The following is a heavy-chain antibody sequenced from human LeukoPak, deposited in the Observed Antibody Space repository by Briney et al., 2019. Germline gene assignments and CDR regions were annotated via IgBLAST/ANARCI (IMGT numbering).Heavy chain of an antibody. J-gene: IGHJ4*02. Sequence: ASVKVSCKASGYTFTSYGISWVRQAPGQGLEWMGWISAYNGNTNYAQKLQGRVTMTTDTSKSAAYMELRSLRSDDTAVSYSARDRGPYYDILPGYYPYYFDYWGQGTLVTVSS. D-gene: IGHD3-9*01. CDR3: ARDRGPYYDILPGYYPYYFDY. CDR1: GYTFTSYG. V-gene: IGHV1-18*01. CDR2: ISAYNGNT.